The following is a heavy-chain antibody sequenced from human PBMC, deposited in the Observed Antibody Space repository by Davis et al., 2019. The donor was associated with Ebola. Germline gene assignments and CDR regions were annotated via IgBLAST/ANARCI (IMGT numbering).Heavy chain of an antibody. D-gene: IGHD2-8*01. CDR2: IFYSGSA. CDR1: GGSISRYF. CDR3: GGAGGNGMSDYYYYYTDV. V-gene: IGHV4-59*08. Sequence: PSQTLSLTCTVSGGSISRYFWSWIRQPPGKGLEWIGHIFYSGSAKYNPSLQSRVSIPVDTSKNQFSLKLSSVTAAATAVNYFGGAGGNGMSDYYYYYTDVWGKGTTVTVSS. J-gene: IGHJ6*03.